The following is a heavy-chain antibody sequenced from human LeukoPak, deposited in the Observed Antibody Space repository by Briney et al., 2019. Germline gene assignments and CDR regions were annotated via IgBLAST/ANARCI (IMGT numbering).Heavy chain of an antibody. CDR2: IYYSGST. J-gene: IGHJ4*02. CDR3: ARSTMVRGYGHHFDY. CDR1: GASISGHY. V-gene: IGHV4-59*08. Sequence: SETLSLTCTVSGASISGHYWSWIRRPPGKGLEWIGYIYYSGSTNYNPSLKSRVTISVDTSKNQFSLMLSSVTAADTAVYYCARSTMVRGYGHHFDYWGQGTLVTVSS. D-gene: IGHD3-10*01.